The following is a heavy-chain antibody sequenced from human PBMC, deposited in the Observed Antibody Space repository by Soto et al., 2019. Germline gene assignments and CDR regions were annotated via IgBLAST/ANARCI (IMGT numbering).Heavy chain of an antibody. V-gene: IGHV1-69*13. CDR3: ASSIGGARWPFDY. CDR1: GGTFSSYA. D-gene: IGHD1-26*01. CDR2: IIPIFGTA. Sequence: GASVKVSCKASGGTFSSYAISWVRQAPGQGLEWMGGIIPIFGTANYAQKFQGRVTITADESTSTAYMELSSLRSEDTAVYYCASSIGGARWPFDYWGQGTLVTVSS. J-gene: IGHJ4*02.